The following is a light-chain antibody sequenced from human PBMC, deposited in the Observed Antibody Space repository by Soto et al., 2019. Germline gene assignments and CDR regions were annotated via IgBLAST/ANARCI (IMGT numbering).Light chain of an antibody. J-gene: IGKJ1*01. CDR3: QAYHGSPPT. CDR2: GAS. CDR1: QSVSSDW. V-gene: IGKV3-20*01. Sequence: TVLTQSPGTLSLSPGERAALSCRASQSVSSDWLAWYQQKPGQPPRLLIYGASNRATGIPDRFSGSGSGTDFTLTISRLEPEDFAFYFCQAYHGSPPTFGQGTIVEIK.